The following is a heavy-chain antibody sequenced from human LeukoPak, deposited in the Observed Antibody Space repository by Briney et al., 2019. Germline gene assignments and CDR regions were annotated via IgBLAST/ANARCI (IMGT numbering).Heavy chain of an antibody. J-gene: IGHJ4*02. CDR1: GYTFTSYG. Sequence: GASVKVSCKASGYTFTSYGISWVRQAPGQGLEWMGWISAYSGNTNYAQKLQGRVTMTTDTSTSTAYMELRSLRSDDTAVYYCARGIGYCSSTSCYAFDYWGQGTLVTVSS. CDR3: ARGIGYCSSTSCYAFDY. CDR2: ISAYSGNT. V-gene: IGHV1-18*01. D-gene: IGHD2-2*01.